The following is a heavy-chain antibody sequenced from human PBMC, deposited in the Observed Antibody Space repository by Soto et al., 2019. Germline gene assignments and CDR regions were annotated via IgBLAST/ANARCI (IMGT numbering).Heavy chain of an antibody. J-gene: IGHJ6*03. CDR1: GGSISSYY. CDR3: ARVMRDYDFWSGIGYMDV. Sequence: PSETLSLTCTVSGGSISSYYWSWIRQPPGKGLEWIGYIYYSGSTNYNPSRKSRVTISVDTSKNQFSLKLSSVTAADTAVYYCARVMRDYDFWSGIGYMDVWGKGTTVTVSS. CDR2: IYYSGST. V-gene: IGHV4-59*08. D-gene: IGHD3-3*01.